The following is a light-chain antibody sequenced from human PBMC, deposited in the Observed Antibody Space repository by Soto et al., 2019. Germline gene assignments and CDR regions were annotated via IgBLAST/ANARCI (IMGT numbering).Light chain of an antibody. V-gene: IGKV1-39*01. CDR1: QSISNS. CDR2: VAS. J-gene: IGKJ2*01. CDR3: QQTFSPPYT. Sequence: DIPMTQSLSSLSASVGDTVTITCRASQSISNSLSWYQQKPGKAPKFLIYVASTLQRGVPSRFSGSASGTDFTLTISSLQPEDVATYYCQQTFSPPYTFGQGTKLEIK.